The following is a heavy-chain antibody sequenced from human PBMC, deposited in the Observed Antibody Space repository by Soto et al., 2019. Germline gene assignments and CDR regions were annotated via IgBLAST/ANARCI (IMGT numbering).Heavy chain of an antibody. D-gene: IGHD3-22*01. V-gene: IGHV1-69*13. CDR1: GGTFGSYA. CDR2: IIPIFSTP. CDR3: ARPIQYYFDTSAQSAWFDP. J-gene: IGHJ5*02. Sequence: GASVKVSCKTSGGTFGSYAISWVRQVPGQGLEWMGGIIPIFSTPNYAQKFQGRVTITADESTSTAYMELSSLRSEDTAVYYCARPIQYYFDTSAQSAWFDPWGQGTLVTVSS.